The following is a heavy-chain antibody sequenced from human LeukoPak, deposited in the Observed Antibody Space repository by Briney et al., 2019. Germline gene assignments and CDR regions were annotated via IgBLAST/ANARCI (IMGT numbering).Heavy chain of an antibody. CDR2: IYSGGST. J-gene: IGHJ4*02. Sequence: GGSLRLSCAVSGFTVSSNYMSWVRQAPGKGLEWVSVIYSGGSTYYADSVKGRLTISRDNAKNSLYLQMNSQRAEDTAVYYCARDQGYYDSSGYTYWGQGTLVTVSS. V-gene: IGHV3-66*01. D-gene: IGHD3-22*01. CDR1: GFTVSSNY. CDR3: ARDQGYYDSSGYTY.